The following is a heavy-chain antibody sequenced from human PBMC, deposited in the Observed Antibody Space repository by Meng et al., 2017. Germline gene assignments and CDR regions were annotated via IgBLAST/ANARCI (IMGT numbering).Heavy chain of an antibody. CDR1: GFTFSSYA. J-gene: IGHJ1*01. Sequence: GESLKISCAASGFTFSSYAMHWVRQAPGKGLEWVAAISYDGSNKYYADSVKGRFTISRDNSKNTLYLQMNSLRAEDTAVYYCARTIGGYDSSGYYPTAIFQHWGQGTLVTVSS. D-gene: IGHD3-22*01. CDR3: ARTIGGYDSSGYYPTAIFQH. V-gene: IGHV3-30*04. CDR2: ISYDGSNK.